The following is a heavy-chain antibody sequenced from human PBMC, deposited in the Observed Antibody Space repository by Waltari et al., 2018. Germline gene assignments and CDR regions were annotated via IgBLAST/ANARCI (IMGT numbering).Heavy chain of an antibody. J-gene: IGHJ5*02. Sequence: QVQLVQSGAEVKKPGASVKVSCKASGYTFTSYDINWVRQATGQGLEWMGWMNPNIGNTCYAQKFQGRVTITRNTSISTAYMELSSLRSEDTAVYYCARCQKIAVAANCWFDPWGQGTLVTVSS. D-gene: IGHD6-19*01. CDR1: GYTFTSYD. V-gene: IGHV1-8*03. CDR3: ARCQKIAVAANCWFDP. CDR2: MNPNIGNT.